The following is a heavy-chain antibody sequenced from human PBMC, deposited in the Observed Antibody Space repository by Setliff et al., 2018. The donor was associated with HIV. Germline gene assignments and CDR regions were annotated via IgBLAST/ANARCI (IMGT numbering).Heavy chain of an antibody. Sequence: SVKVSCKASGGTFSSYSITWVRQAPGQGLEWVGGIIPIFGTTNYAQNFQGRVTISADESTSTAYMELRSLRSDDTAVYYCARMIVLSASSPPNAFDIWGQGTMVTVSS. CDR1: GGTFSSYS. V-gene: IGHV1-69*13. D-gene: IGHD3-22*01. CDR2: IIPIFGTT. CDR3: ARMIVLSASSPPNAFDI. J-gene: IGHJ3*02.